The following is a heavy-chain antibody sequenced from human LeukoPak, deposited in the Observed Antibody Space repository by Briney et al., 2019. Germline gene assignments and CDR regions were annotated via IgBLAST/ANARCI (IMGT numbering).Heavy chain of an antibody. V-gene: IGHV1-2*02. CDR3: ARDLSLPIVVVPEDAFDI. J-gene: IGHJ3*02. CDR2: INPNSGGT. Sequence: ASVKVSCKASGYTFTGYYMHWARQAPGQGLEWMGWINPNSGGTNYAQKFQGRVTMTRDTSISTAYMELSRLRSDDTAVYYCARDLSLPIVVVPEDAFDIWGQGTMVTVSS. CDR1: GYTFTGYY. D-gene: IGHD2-2*01.